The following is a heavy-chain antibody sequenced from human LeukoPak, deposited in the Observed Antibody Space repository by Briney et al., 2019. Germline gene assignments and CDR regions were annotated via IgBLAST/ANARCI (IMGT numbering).Heavy chain of an antibody. J-gene: IGHJ4*02. CDR2: IYYTGNT. CDR3: ARQTGSGLFTLP. V-gene: IGHV4-39*01. CDR1: GVSISSSNSY. D-gene: IGHD3/OR15-3a*01. Sequence: SETLSLTCTVSGVSISSSNSYWGWIRQPPGKGLEWIGSIYYTGNTYYNASLKSRVPISIDTSKNQSSLRLTSVTATDKAMYYCARQTGSGLFTLPGGQGTLVTVSS.